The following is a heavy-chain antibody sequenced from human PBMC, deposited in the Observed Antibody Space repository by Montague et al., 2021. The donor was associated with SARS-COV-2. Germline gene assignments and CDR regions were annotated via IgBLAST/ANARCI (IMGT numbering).Heavy chain of an antibody. CDR2: IYYSGST. J-gene: IGHJ4*02. V-gene: IGHV4-59*08. CDR1: GGSISSYY. Sequence: SETLSLTCTVSGGSISSYYWSWIRQPPGKGLEWIGYIYYSGSTNXNPSLKSRVTTSVDTSKNRFSLKLSSVTAADTAVYYCARLGLQLLGGHYFDYWGQGTLVTVSS. D-gene: IGHD5-24*01. CDR3: ARLGLQLLGGHYFDY.